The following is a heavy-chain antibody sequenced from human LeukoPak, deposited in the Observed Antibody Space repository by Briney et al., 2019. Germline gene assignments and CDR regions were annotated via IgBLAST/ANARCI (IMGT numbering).Heavy chain of an antibody. CDR3: ARGDSSSWYSDY. V-gene: IGHV4-4*01. Sequence: KASGTLSLTCAVSGGSISSSNWWRWVRQPPGEGVGWIGEIYHSVSTNYNPSLKGRVTISVDKSKNQFSVKLSSVSAADTAVYCCARGDSSSWYSDYWGQGTLVTVSS. CDR2: IYHSVST. J-gene: IGHJ4*02. D-gene: IGHD6-13*01. CDR1: GGSISSSNW.